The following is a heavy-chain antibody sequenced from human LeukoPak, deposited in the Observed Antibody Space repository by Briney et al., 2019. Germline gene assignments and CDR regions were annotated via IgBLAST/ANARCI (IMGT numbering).Heavy chain of an antibody. D-gene: IGHD2-2*01. V-gene: IGHV6-1*01. CDR2: TYCDSKWYG. J-gene: IGHJ4*02. Sequence: SQTLSLTCAISGDSVPSNNIGWNWIRQSPSRGLEWLGRTYCDSKWYGDYAVSVKSRAIINPDTSKNQFFLEMNSVTPEDTAVYYCARARLSAIPGFDYWGQGILVTVSP. CDR3: ARARLSAIPGFDY. CDR1: GDSVPSNNIG.